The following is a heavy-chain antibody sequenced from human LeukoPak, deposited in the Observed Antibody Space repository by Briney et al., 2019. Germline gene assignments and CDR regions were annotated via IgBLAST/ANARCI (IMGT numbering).Heavy chain of an antibody. Sequence: SVKVSCKASGGTFSSYAISWVRQAPGQGLEWMGRIIPIFGTANYAQKFQGRVTITADESTSTAYMELSSLRSEDTAVYYCARAVCSSTSCLYYYYGMDVWGKGTTVTVSS. D-gene: IGHD2-2*01. CDR2: IIPIFGTA. CDR3: ARAVCSSTSCLYYYYGMDV. CDR1: GGTFSSYA. J-gene: IGHJ6*04. V-gene: IGHV1-69*13.